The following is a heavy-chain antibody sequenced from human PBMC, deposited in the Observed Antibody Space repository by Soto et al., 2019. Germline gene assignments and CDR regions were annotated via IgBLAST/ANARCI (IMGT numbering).Heavy chain of an antibody. Sequence: QVHLVQSGAEVKKPGSSVKVSCEASGGSFYNYAVTWVRQAPGQGLEWVGSIIPIFDKPNFAQKFQGRLTITADKSTSIAYMELNSLTSEDTAVYYCARRTGLAARLASPAYYGLDVWGQGTTGIVSS. D-gene: IGHD6-6*01. CDR3: ARRTGLAARLASPAYYGLDV. J-gene: IGHJ6*02. CDR2: IIPIFDKP. V-gene: IGHV1-69*06. CDR1: GGSFYNYA.